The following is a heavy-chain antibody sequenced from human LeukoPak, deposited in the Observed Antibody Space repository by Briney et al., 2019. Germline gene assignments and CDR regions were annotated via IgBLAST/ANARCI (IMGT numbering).Heavy chain of an antibody. Sequence: GSSVKVSCKASGGTFSSYAISWVRQAPGQGLEWMGGIIPIFGTANYAQKFQGRVTITVGESTSTAYMELSSLRSEDTAVYYCARDFGDYSNYVWFDPWGQGTLVTVSS. J-gene: IGHJ5*02. CDR2: IIPIFGTA. CDR1: GGTFSSYA. CDR3: ARDFGDYSNYVWFDP. D-gene: IGHD4-11*01. V-gene: IGHV1-69*01.